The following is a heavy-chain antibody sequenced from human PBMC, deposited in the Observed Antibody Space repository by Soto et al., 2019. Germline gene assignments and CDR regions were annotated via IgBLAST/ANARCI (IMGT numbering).Heavy chain of an antibody. D-gene: IGHD6-6*01. CDR2: IYYSGST. CDR3: AREPPLYHRPLYCYGMDV. J-gene: IGHJ6*02. V-gene: IGHV4-39*07. Sequence: SETLSLTCTVSGGSISSSSYYWGWIRQPPGKGLEWIGSIYYSGSTYYNPSLKSRVTISVDTSKNQFSLKLSTVTAADTAVYYCAREPPLYHRPLYCYGMDVWGQGTTVTVSS. CDR1: GGSISSSSYY.